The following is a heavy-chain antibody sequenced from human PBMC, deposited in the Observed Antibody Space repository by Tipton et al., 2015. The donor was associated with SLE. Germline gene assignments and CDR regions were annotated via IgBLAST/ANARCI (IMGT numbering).Heavy chain of an antibody. V-gene: IGHV4-34*01. CDR3: ARSPINLDFWSGHDY. CDR1: GGSFSGYY. Sequence: TLSLTCAVYGGSFSGYYWSWIRQPPGKGLEWIGEINHSGSTNYNPSLKSRVTISVDTSKNQFSLKLSSVTAADTAVYYCARSPINLDFWSGHDYWGHGPLVAVAS. J-gene: IGHJ4*01. D-gene: IGHD3-3*01. CDR2: INHSGST.